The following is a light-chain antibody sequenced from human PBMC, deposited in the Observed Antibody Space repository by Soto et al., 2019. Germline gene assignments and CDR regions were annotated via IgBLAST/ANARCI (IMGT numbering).Light chain of an antibody. V-gene: IGLV1-47*01. J-gene: IGLJ3*02. CDR2: RDG. CDR1: SSSIGSHY. CDR3: AVWDASLTGWV. Sequence: QSALTQPPSASGTPGQSLTISCAGSSSSIGSHYVYWYQHLPGTAPKLLIFRDGQRPSGVPDRFFGSKSGTSASLAISGLRSEDEAHYYCAVWDASLTGWVFGGGTKLTVL.